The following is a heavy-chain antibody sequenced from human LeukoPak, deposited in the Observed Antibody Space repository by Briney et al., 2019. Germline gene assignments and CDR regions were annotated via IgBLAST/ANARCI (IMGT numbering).Heavy chain of an antibody. CDR1: GGSISSYY. J-gene: IGHJ3*02. CDR2: IHYSGST. D-gene: IGHD3-22*01. V-gene: IGHV4-59*12. CDR3: ARESYYDSSGYSHDAFDI. Sequence: PSETLSLTCTVSGGSISSYYWSWIRQPPGKGLQSIGDIHYSGSTDYNPSLNSRVTISVDTSKNQFSLKLSSVTAADTAVYYCARESYYDSSGYSHDAFDIWGQGTMVTVSS.